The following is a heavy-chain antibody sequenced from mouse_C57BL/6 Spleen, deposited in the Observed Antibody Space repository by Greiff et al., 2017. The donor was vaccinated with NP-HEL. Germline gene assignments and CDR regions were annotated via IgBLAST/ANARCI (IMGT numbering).Heavy chain of an antibody. J-gene: IGHJ2*01. V-gene: IGHV1-59*01. CDR1: GYTFTSYW. D-gene: IGHD3-3*01. CDR2: IDPSDSYT. Sequence: QVQLQQPGAELVRPGTSVKLSCKASGYTFTSYWMHWVKQRPGQGLEWIGVIDPSDSYTNYNQKFKGKATLTVDTSSSTAYMQLSSLTSEDSAVYYCAREGPDYWGQGNTLTVAS. CDR3: AREGPDY.